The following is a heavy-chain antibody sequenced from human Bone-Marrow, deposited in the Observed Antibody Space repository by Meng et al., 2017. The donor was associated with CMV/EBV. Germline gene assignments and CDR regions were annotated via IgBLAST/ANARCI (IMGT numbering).Heavy chain of an antibody. J-gene: IGHJ6*02. Sequence: ASVKVSCKASGYTFTGYYMHWVRQAPGQGLEWMGWINPNSGGTNYAQKFQGRVTMTRDTSISTAYMELSRLRSDDTAVYYCARDRENCSSTSSYTSDWLGSSGMDVWGQGTTVTVSS. D-gene: IGHD2-2*02. CDR3: ARDRENCSSTSSYTSDWLGSSGMDV. CDR2: INPNSGGT. CDR1: GYTFTGYY. V-gene: IGHV1-2*02.